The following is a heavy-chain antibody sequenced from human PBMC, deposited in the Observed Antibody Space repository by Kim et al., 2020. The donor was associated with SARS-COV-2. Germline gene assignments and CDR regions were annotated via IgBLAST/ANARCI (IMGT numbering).Heavy chain of an antibody. J-gene: IGHJ6*01. CDR1: GFIFSSYS. Sequence: GGSLRLSCAASGFIFSSYSINWVRQAPGKGLEWVSSIRSNTSNLYYADSVTGRFTISRANANNSQYLQMNSLRAEDTDVYDCSTAPCYYYYYGKDV. CDR2: IRSNTSNL. CDR3: STAPCYYYYYGKDV. V-gene: IGHV3-21*04.